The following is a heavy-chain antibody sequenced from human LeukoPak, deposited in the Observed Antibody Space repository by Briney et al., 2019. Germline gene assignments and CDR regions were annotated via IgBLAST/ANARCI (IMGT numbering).Heavy chain of an antibody. CDR3: AKMSIDYDFWSAFDI. CDR2: ISNDGSNT. CDR1: GFNFTTYG. Sequence: GGSLRLSCAASGFNFTTYGTHWVRQAPGGGLEWVAVISNDGSNTYYGDSVKGRFTISRDASKNMLYLQMNSLKVEDTALYYCAKMSIDYDFWSAFDIWGQGTTVTVSS. V-gene: IGHV3-30*18. D-gene: IGHD3-3*01. J-gene: IGHJ3*02.